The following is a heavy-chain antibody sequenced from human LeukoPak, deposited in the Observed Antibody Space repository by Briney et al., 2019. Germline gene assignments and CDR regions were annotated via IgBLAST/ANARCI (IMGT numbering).Heavy chain of an antibody. CDR2: IYYSGST. Sequence: SETLSLTCTVSGGSVSSGSYYWSWIRQPPGKGLEWIGYIYYSGSTNYNPSLKSRVTISVDTSKNQFSLKLSSVTAADTAVYYCASNRRGDYYYGMDVWGKGTTVTVSS. J-gene: IGHJ6*04. D-gene: IGHD1-14*01. V-gene: IGHV4-61*01. CDR1: GGSVSSGSYY. CDR3: ASNRRGDYYYGMDV.